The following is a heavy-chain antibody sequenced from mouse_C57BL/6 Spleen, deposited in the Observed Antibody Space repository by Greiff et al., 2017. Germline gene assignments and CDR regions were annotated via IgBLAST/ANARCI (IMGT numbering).Heavy chain of an antibody. Sequence: EVQLQESGPGLVKPSQSLSLTCSVTGYSITSGYYWNWIRQFPGNKLEWMGYISYDGSNNYNPSLKNRISITRDTSKNQFFLKLNSVTTEDTATYYCASKIRDYYAMDYWGQGTSVTVSS. V-gene: IGHV3-6*01. CDR2: ISYDGSN. CDR3: ASKIRDYYAMDY. CDR1: GYSITSGYY. J-gene: IGHJ4*01. D-gene: IGHD3-2*02.